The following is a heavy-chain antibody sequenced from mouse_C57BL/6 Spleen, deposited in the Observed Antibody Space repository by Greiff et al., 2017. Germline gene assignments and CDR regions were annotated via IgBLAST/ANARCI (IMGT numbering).Heavy chain of an antibody. CDR2: IDPNSGGT. Sequence: LQESGAELVKPGASVKLSCKASGYTFTSYWMHWVKQRPGRGLEWIGRIDPNSGGTKYNEKFKSKATLTVDKPSSTAYMQLSSLTSEDSAVYYCAKDSNYEDYAMDYWGQGTSVTVSS. J-gene: IGHJ4*01. V-gene: IGHV1-72*01. CDR1: GYTFTSYW. CDR3: AKDSNYEDYAMDY. D-gene: IGHD2-5*01.